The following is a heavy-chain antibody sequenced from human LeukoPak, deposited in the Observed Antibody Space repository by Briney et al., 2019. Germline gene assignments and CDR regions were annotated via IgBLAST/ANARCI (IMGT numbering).Heavy chain of an antibody. V-gene: IGHV1-18*01. CDR3: ARAPRLERPLRALDI. D-gene: IGHD1-1*01. Sequence: ASVKVSCKASGYTFTSYGISWVRQAPGQGLEWMGWISAYNGNTNYAQKLQGRVTMTTDTSTSTAYMELRSLRSDDTAVYYCARAPRLERPLRALDIWGQGTMVTVSS. CDR2: ISAYNGNT. CDR1: GYTFTSYG. J-gene: IGHJ3*02.